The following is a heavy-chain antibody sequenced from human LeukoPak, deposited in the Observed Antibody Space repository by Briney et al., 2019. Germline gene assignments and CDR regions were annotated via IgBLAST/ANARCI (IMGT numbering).Heavy chain of an antibody. V-gene: IGHV3-66*01. CDR3: AGGLGDSSGYYFGSFDY. J-gene: IGHJ4*02. D-gene: IGHD3-22*01. CDR2: IYSGGST. Sequence: GGSLRLSCAASGFTVSSNYMSWVRQAPGKGLEWVSGIYSGGSTYYADSVKGRFTISRDNSKNTLYLQMNSLRAEDTAVYYCAGGLGDSSGYYFGSFDYWGQGTLVTVSS. CDR1: GFTVSSNY.